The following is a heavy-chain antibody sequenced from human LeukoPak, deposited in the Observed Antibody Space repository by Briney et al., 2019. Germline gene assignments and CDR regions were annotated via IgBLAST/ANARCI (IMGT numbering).Heavy chain of an antibody. J-gene: IGHJ3*02. CDR2: IYYSGST. CDR1: GGSISTYY. D-gene: IGHD6-6*01. CDR3: ARDSRFSSVAARYLDVFDI. V-gene: IGHV4-59*01. Sequence: SETLSLTCTVSGGSISTYYWSWIRQPPGKGLEWIGYIYYSGSTEYNPSLKSRVTISVDTTKNQSSLKLRSVTAADTAVYYCARDSRFSSVAARYLDVFDIWGQGTMVTVSS.